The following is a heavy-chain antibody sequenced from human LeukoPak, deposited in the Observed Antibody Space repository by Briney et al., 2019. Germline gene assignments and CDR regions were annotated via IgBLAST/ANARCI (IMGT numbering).Heavy chain of an antibody. CDR3: ATEPTVVTPDY. J-gene: IGHJ4*02. D-gene: IGHD4-23*01. V-gene: IGHV3-21*01. CDR1: GISLSNYW. CDR2: ISSSSSYI. Sequence: GGSLRLSCEASGISLSNYWLTWVRQAPGKGLEWVSSISSSSSYIYYADSVKGRFTISRDNAKNSLYLQMNSLRAEDTAVYYCATEPTVVTPDYWGQGTLVTVSS.